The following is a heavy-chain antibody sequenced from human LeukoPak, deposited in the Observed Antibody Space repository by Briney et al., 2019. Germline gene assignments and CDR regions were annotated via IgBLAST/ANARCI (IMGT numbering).Heavy chain of an antibody. CDR2: IYYSGST. CDR3: ARHTTSTVTFDY. J-gene: IGHJ4*02. Sequence: SETLSLTCTVSGGSISSYYWSWIRQPPGKGLEWIGYIYYSGSTNYNPSLKSRVTISVDTSKNQFSLRLSSVTAADTAVYYCARHTTSTVTFDYWGQGTLVPVSS. CDR1: GGSISSYY. D-gene: IGHD4-17*01. V-gene: IGHV4-59*08.